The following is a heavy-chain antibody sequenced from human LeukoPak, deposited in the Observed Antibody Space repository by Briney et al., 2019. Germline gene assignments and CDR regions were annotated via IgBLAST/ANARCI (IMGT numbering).Heavy chain of an antibody. Sequence: GGSLRLSCAASGFTFSSYVMSWVRQAPGKGLEWVSTITGSGGRTYYADSVKGPFTISRDNSKNTLYLQMNSLRAEDTALYYCAKGGYYDLDAFDIWGQGTMVTVSS. CDR2: ITGSGGRT. J-gene: IGHJ3*02. V-gene: IGHV3-23*01. CDR1: GFTFSSYV. CDR3: AKGGYYDLDAFDI. D-gene: IGHD1-26*01.